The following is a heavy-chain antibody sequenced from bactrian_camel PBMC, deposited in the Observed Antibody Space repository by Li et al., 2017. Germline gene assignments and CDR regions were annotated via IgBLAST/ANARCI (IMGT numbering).Heavy chain of an antibody. CDR1: GFIFSSAF. Sequence: QVQLVESGGGLVQPGGSLRLSCAASGFIFSSAFMSWVRQAPGKGLEWVSSIYTGDGSTISADSVKGRFAISRDNAKNTLYLQMNSLKTEDTAVYYCATGWPELGMHLYAYWGQGTQVTVS. CDR2: IYTGDGST. J-gene: IGHJ4*01. D-gene: IGHD1*01. V-gene: IGHV3-2*01. CDR3: ATGWPELGMHLYAY.